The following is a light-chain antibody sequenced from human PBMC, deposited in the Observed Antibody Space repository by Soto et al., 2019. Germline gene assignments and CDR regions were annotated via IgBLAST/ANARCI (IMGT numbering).Light chain of an antibody. V-gene: IGKV3-20*01. Sequence: EIVLTQSPGTLSLSPGERATLSCRASQSVSSSLAWYQRKRGQAPRLLIYGASSRATGIPDRFSGSGSGTDFTLTISRLEPEDFAVYYCQQYGSSPLTFGGGTKVDIK. CDR3: QQYGSSPLT. CDR2: GAS. CDR1: QSVSSS. J-gene: IGKJ4*01.